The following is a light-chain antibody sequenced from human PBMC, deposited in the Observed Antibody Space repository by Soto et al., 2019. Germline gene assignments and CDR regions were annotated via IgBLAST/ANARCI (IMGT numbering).Light chain of an antibody. CDR1: WSNIGRNS. J-gene: IGLJ1*01. CDR3: AAWDDLVNGYV. CDR2: SNN. V-gene: IGLV1-44*01. Sequence: SALTQAPSVAVAAGQLGSLSYTGIWSNIGRNSVSWYHPLPGTAPKLLIYSNNQRPSGVTGRFSGSKSGTSASLAISGLQSEDEADSYCAAWDDLVNGYVFGTGNKVTVL.